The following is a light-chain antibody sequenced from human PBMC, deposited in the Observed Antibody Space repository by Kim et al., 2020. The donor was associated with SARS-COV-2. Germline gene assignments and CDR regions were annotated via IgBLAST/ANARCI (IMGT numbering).Light chain of an antibody. CDR2: DAS. CDR3: QQRSSWPPT. CDR1: HSIGNS. V-gene: IGKV3-11*01. J-gene: IGKJ5*01. Sequence: SLYPGERATLSCRASHSIGNSLAWYQQKPGQTPRLLIHDASNGATDIPARFSGSGSGTDFTLTISSLEPEDFAVYFCQQRSSWPPTFGQGTRLEIK.